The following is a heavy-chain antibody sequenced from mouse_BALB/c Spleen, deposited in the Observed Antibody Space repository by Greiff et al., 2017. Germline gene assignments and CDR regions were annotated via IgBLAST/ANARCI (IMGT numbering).Heavy chain of an antibody. D-gene: IGHD2-4*01. CDR1: GFTFSSFG. Sequence: EVKLMESGGGLVQPGGSRKLSCAASGFTFSSFGMHWVRQAPEKGLEWVAYISSGSSTIYYADTVKGRFTISRDNPKNTLFLQMTSLRSEDTAMYYCARSTMIIQGYFDYWGQGTTLTVSS. CDR2: ISSGSSTI. V-gene: IGHV5-17*02. CDR3: ARSTMIIQGYFDY. J-gene: IGHJ2*01.